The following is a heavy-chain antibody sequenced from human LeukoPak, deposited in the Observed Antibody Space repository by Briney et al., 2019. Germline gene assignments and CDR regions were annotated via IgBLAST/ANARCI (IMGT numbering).Heavy chain of an antibody. CDR1: GFTFSNHA. CDR3: AKDHSGSYSTFDY. Sequence: GGSLRLSCAASGFTFSNHAMSWVRQAPGKGLEWVSRISGSGGSTYYADSVKGRFTISRDNSKNTLYLQMNSLRAEDTAAYRCAKDHSGSYSTFDYWGQGTLVTVSS. J-gene: IGHJ4*02. D-gene: IGHD1-26*01. V-gene: IGHV3-23*01. CDR2: ISGSGGST.